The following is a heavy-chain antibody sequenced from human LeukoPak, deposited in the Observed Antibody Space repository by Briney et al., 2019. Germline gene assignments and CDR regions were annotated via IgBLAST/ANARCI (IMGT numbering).Heavy chain of an antibody. CDR3: ARMDGYNRIFDY. V-gene: IGHV1-69*05. D-gene: IGHD5-24*01. J-gene: IGHJ4*02. CDR2: IIPIFGTA. Sequence: SVKVSCKASGGTFSSYAISWVRQAPGQGLEWMGGIIPIFGTANYAQKFQGRVTITTDESTSTAYMELSSLRSENTAVYYCARMDGYNRIFDYWGQGTLVTVSS. CDR1: GGTFSSYA.